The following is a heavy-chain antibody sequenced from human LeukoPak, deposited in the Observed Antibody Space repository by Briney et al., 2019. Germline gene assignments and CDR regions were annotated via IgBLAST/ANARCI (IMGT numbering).Heavy chain of an antibody. CDR2: ISSSGSNI. CDR1: GFTFSSYE. D-gene: IGHD1-26*01. J-gene: IGHJ6*03. CDR3: ARLSGSYFSELHMDV. Sequence: PGGSLRLSCAASGFTFSSYEMNWVRQAPGKGLEWVSYISSSGSNIYYADSVKGRFTISRDNAKNSLYLQMNSLRVEDTAVYYCARLSGSYFSELHMDVWGKGTTVTISS. V-gene: IGHV3-48*03.